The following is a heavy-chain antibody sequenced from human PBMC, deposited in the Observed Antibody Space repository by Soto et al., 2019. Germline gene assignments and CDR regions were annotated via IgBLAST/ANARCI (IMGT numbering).Heavy chain of an antibody. J-gene: IGHJ4*02. V-gene: IGHV3-23*01. D-gene: IGHD1-26*01. CDR3: TKGQYSGVGGASAY. CDR2: IRGSGGST. CDR1: GFTFKSYS. Sequence: EVHLLESGGGLVQPGGSLRLSCAASGFTFKSYSMSWVRQAPGKGLEWVAGIRGSGGSTDYADAVKGRFTISRDNSKNTLYLQMNSLRVEDTAVYYCTKGQYSGVGGASAYWGQGTLVTVSS.